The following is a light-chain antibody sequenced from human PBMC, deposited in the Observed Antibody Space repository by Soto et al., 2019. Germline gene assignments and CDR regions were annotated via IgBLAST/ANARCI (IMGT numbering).Light chain of an antibody. Sequence: DIQMTQSPSTLSASVGYRVTITCRASQSISSWLAWYQQKPGKAPKLLIYDASSLESGVPSRFSGSGSGTEFTLTISSLQPDDFATYYCQQYNSYPAFGQGTTGDIK. CDR1: QSISSW. V-gene: IGKV1-5*01. CDR3: QQYNSYPA. J-gene: IGKJ1*01. CDR2: DAS.